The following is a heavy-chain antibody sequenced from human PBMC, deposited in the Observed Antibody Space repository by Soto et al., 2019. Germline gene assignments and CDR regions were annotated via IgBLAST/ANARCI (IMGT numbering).Heavy chain of an antibody. D-gene: IGHD3-22*01. Sequence: PGESLKISCKGSGYRFTSYWIGWVRQMPGKGLEWMGIIYPGDSDTRYSPSFQGQVTISADKSISTAYLQWSSLKASDTAMYYCARHIYYDNSGYPILGMDVWGQGTRVTVSS. CDR3: ARHIYYDNSGYPILGMDV. CDR1: GYRFTSYW. J-gene: IGHJ6*02. CDR2: IYPGDSDT. V-gene: IGHV5-51*01.